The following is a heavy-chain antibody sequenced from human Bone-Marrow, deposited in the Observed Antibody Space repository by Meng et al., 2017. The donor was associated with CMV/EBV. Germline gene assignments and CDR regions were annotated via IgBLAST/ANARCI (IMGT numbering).Heavy chain of an antibody. CDR2: IYSGGST. CDR3: ASSSSSWFFYY. D-gene: IGHD6-13*01. V-gene: IGHV3-53*01. CDR1: GFTVSSNY. Sequence: GGSLRLSCAASGFTVSSNYMSWVRQAPGKGLEWVSVIYSGGSTYYADSVKGRFTISRDNSKNTLYLQMNSLRAEDTAVYYCASSSSSWFFYYWCQGTLVTVSS. J-gene: IGHJ4*02.